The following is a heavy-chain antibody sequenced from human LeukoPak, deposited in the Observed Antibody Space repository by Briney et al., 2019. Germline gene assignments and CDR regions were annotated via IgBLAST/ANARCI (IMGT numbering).Heavy chain of an antibody. CDR2: IYYSGST. Sequence: SETLSLTCTVSGGSISSYYWSWIRQPPGKGLEWIGYIYYSGSTNYNPSLKSRVTISVDTSKNQFSLKLSSVTAADTAVYYCARVSYRDYYSDYWGQGTLVTVSS. CDR3: ARVSYRDYYSDY. V-gene: IGHV4-59*08. D-gene: IGHD3-16*02. CDR1: GGSISSYY. J-gene: IGHJ4*02.